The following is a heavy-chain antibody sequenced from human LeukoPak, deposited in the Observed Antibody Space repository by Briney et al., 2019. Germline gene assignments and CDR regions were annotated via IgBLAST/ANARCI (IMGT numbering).Heavy chain of an antibody. CDR1: GGSISSGGYY. Sequence: PSETLSLTCTVSGGSISSGGYYWSWIRQHPGKGLEWIGYIYYSGSTYYNPSLKSRVTISVDTSKNQFSLKLSSVTAADTAVYYCALMAADGVRYFQHWGQGTLVTVSS. J-gene: IGHJ1*01. V-gene: IGHV4-31*03. CDR3: ALMAADGVRYFQH. CDR2: IYYSGST. D-gene: IGHD6-13*01.